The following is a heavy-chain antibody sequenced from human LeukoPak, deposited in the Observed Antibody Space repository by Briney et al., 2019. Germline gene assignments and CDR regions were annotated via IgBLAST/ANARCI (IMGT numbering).Heavy chain of an antibody. CDR2: MYNSKRGGI. CDR3: AATMKRDYGDTNLDY. D-gene: IGHD4-17*01. J-gene: IGHJ4*02. CDR1: GDSISSYH. Sequence: SETLSLTCTVPGDSISSYHWSWIRQPPGKGLEWIGYMYNSKRGGINYNPSLKSRVTISEDTSENQFSLTLTSVTAADTAVYYCAATMKRDYGDTNLDYWGQGTLVTVSS. V-gene: IGHV4-59*12.